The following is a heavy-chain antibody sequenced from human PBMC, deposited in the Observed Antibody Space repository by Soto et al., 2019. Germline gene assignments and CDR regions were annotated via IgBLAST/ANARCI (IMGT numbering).Heavy chain of an antibody. CDR3: ARGKIRWSNLLDY. D-gene: IGHD4-17*01. V-gene: IGHV4-30-4*01. CDR1: GGSISSGDYY. CDR2: IYYSEST. Sequence: QVQLQESGPGLVKPSQTLSLTCTVSGGSISSGDYYWSWIRPPPGKGLEWIGYIYYSESTYYNPSLKSRVTISVDTSKNQFSLKLSSVTAADTAVYYCARGKIRWSNLLDYWGQGTLVTGSS. J-gene: IGHJ4*02.